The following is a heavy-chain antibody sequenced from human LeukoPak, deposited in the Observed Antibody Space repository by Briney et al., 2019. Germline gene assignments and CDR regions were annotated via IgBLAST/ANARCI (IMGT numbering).Heavy chain of an antibody. V-gene: IGHV4-39*01. CDR2: IYYSGST. D-gene: IGHD2-2*01. J-gene: IGHJ4*02. Sequence: KPSETLSLTCTVSSGSISGSSYFWGWIRQPPGKGLEWIGSIYYSGSTYYNPSLKSRVTISVDTSKNQFSLKLSSVTAADTAVYYCARQSPYQLLLPPNEFDYWGQGTLVTVSS. CDR3: ARQSPYQLLLPPNEFDY. CDR1: SGSISGSSYF.